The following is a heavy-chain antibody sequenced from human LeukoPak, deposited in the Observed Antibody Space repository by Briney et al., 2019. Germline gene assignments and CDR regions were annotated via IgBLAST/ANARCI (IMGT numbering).Heavy chain of an antibody. CDR2: ISYDGSNK. V-gene: IGHV3-30*04. D-gene: IGHD6-25*01. CDR3: AGERLPDYYYYGMDV. Sequence: PGGSLRLSCAASGFTFSSYAMHWVRQAPGKGLEWVAVISYDGSNKYYADSVKGRFTISRDNSKNTLYLQMNSLRAEDTAVYYCAGERLPDYYYYGMDVWGKGTTVTVSS. CDR1: GFTFSSYA. J-gene: IGHJ6*04.